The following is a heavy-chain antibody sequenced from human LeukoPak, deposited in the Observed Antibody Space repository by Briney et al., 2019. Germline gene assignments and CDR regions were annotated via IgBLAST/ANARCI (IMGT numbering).Heavy chain of an antibody. Sequence: GGSLRLSCAASGFTFSSYSMNWVRQAPGKGLEWVSSISSSSSYIYYADSVKGRFTISRDNSKNTLYLQMKRLNADDTAVYYCAKGAGGMIVVGLDFDYWGQGTLVTVSS. CDR3: AKGAGGMIVVGLDFDY. CDR2: ISSSSSYI. CDR1: GFTFSSYS. D-gene: IGHD3-22*01. V-gene: IGHV3-21*04. J-gene: IGHJ4*02.